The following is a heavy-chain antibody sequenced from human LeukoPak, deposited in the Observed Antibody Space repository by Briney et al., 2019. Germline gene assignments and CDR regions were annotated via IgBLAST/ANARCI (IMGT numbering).Heavy chain of an antibody. Sequence: GGSLRLSCAASGFTFSIYAMSWVRQAPGKGLEWVAAISSSGGTTYYADSMRGRFNISRDNPKSMLFLEMSSLRADDTAVYYCAKVAARRDYEAYFEYWGHGTQVAVSS. J-gene: IGHJ4*01. V-gene: IGHV3-23*01. D-gene: IGHD5-24*01. CDR1: GFTFSIYA. CDR2: ISSSGGTT. CDR3: AKVAARRDYEAYFEY.